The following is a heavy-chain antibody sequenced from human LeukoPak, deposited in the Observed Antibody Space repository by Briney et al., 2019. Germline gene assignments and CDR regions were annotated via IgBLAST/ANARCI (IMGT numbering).Heavy chain of an antibody. J-gene: IGHJ4*02. CDR2: IYYSGST. CDR3: ARQGYSSSWYYFDY. CDR1: GGSISSYY. V-gene: IGHV4-59*08. D-gene: IGHD6-13*01. Sequence: SETLSLTCTVSGGSISSYYWSWIRQPPGKGLEWIGYIYYSGSTNYNPSLKSRVTISVDTSKNRFSLKLSSVTAADTAVYYCARQGYSSSWYYFDYWGQGTLVTVSS.